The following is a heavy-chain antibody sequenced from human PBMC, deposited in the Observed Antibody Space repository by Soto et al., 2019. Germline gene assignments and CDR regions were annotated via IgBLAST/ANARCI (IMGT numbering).Heavy chain of an antibody. Sequence: QLQLQESGPGLVKPSETLSLTCTVSGGSISSSSYYWGWIRQPPGKGLEWIGSIYYSGSTYYNPSLKSRGTISVDTSKNQFSLKLSSVTAADTAVYYCARRRAGFLYYYYGMDVWGQGTTVTVSS. CDR3: ARRRAGFLYYYYGMDV. CDR1: GGSISSSSYY. CDR2: IYYSGST. D-gene: IGHD6-19*01. J-gene: IGHJ6*02. V-gene: IGHV4-39*01.